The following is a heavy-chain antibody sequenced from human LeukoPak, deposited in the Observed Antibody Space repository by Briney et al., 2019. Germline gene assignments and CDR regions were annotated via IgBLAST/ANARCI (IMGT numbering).Heavy chain of an antibody. Sequence: PSETLSLTCTVSGGSISSYYWSWIRQPPGKGLEWIGYIYYSGITNYNPSLKSRVTTSVDTSKNQFSLKLSSVTAADTAVYYCARRGFYDSSGYYDYWGQGTLVTVSS. V-gene: IGHV4-59*08. CDR2: IYYSGIT. D-gene: IGHD3-22*01. CDR1: GGSISSYY. CDR3: ARRGFYDSSGYYDY. J-gene: IGHJ4*02.